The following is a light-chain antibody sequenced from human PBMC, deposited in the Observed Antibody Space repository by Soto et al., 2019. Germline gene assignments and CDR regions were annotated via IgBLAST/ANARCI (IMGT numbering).Light chain of an antibody. J-gene: IGKJ4*01. CDR3: QQANSFPLT. CDR1: QGISGY. V-gene: IGKV1-12*01. Sequence: DIQLTQSPSSVSASVGDRVTITCRASQGISGYLAWYQQKPGKVPKLLIYAASSLQSGVPLRFSVSGSGTDFTLTISSLQAEDSATYYCQQANSFPLTFGGGTKVDIK. CDR2: AAS.